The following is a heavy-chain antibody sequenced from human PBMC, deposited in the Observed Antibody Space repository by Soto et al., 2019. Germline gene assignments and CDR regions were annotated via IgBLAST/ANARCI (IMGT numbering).Heavy chain of an antibody. J-gene: IGHJ4*02. Sequence: GGSLRLSCAASGFTFSAYAMSWVRQAPGKGLQWVSGVGGSDTDKHYADSVRGRFTVSRDNSKNTLYLQMNSLRAEDTAVYYCAKDSRAFVVPAAWGQGTLVTVSS. CDR3: AKDSRAFVVPAA. CDR1: GFTFSAYA. V-gene: IGHV3-23*01. D-gene: IGHD2-2*01. CDR2: VGGSDTDK.